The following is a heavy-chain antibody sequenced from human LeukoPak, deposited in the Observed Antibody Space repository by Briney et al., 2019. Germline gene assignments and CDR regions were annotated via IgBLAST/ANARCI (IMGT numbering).Heavy chain of an antibody. D-gene: IGHD6-13*01. CDR1: GGSISSYY. CDR2: IYYSGST. CDR3: ARQSGIAAVDY. V-gene: IGHV4-59*08. Sequence: SETLSLTCTVSGGSISSYYWSWIRQPPGKGLEWIGYIYYSGSTNYNPSLKSRVTISVDTSKNQFSLKLSSVTAADTAVYYCARQSGIAAVDYWGQGTLVTVSS. J-gene: IGHJ4*02.